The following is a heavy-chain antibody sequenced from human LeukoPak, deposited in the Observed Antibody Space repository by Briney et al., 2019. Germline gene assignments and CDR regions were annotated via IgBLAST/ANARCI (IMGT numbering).Heavy chain of an antibody. CDR1: GFTFSSYA. CDR2: VSGSGGGT. J-gene: IGHJ4*02. D-gene: IGHD6-19*01. Sequence: PGGSLRLSCAASGFTFSSYAMSWVRQAPGKGLEWVSAVSGSGGGTYYADSVKGRFTISRDNSKNTLYLQMNSLRAEDTAVYYCAKSGSGWFGFDYWGQGTLVTVSS. CDR3: AKSGSGWFGFDY. V-gene: IGHV3-23*01.